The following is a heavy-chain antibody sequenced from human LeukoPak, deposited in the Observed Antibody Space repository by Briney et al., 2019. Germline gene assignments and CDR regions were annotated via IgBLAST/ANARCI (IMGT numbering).Heavy chain of an antibody. CDR2: ISGSGGST. CDR1: GFTFSSYA. Sequence: GGSLRLSCAASGFTFSSYAMSWVRQAPGKGLEGVSAISGSGGSTYYADSVKGRFTISRDNSKNTLYLQMNSLRAEDTAVYYCAKGSSSGWYGNFDYWGQGTLVTVSS. CDR3: AKGSSSGWYGNFDY. D-gene: IGHD6-19*01. V-gene: IGHV3-23*01. J-gene: IGHJ4*02.